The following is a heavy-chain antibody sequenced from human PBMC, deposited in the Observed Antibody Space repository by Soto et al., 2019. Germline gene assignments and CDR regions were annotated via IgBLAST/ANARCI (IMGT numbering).Heavy chain of an antibody. CDR2: ISLDGGST. CDR3: AKPTVRGYGMEV. V-gene: IGHV3-43D*04. D-gene: IGHD3-10*01. Sequence: HPGGSLRLSCAASGFTFDDYAMHWVRQAPGKGLECVSLISLDGGSTYYADSVKGRFTISRDNSKNSLYLQMNSLRAEDTALYYCAKPTVRGYGMEVWGKGTTVTGSS. CDR1: GFTFDDYA. J-gene: IGHJ6*04.